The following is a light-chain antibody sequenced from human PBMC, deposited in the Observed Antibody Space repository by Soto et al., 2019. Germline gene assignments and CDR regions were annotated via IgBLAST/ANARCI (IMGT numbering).Light chain of an antibody. CDR3: QAGDSSVV. V-gene: IGLV3-1*01. J-gene: IGLJ2*01. CDR2: QDS. Sequence: SYELTQPPSVSVSPGQTASITCSGDKLGDKYACWYQQQPGQYPVLVLYQDSKRPSGIPERFSGSNSGNTATLTISGTQAMDEADYYCQAGDSSVVFGGGTKLTVL. CDR1: KLGDKY.